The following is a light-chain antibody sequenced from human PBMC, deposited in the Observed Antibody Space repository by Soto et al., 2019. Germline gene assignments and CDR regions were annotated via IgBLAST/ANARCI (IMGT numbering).Light chain of an antibody. CDR2: SSS. CDR3: QQLNSYPHT. Sequence: TQLTQSPSSLSASVGDRVTITCRASQGVSSYLAWYQQKPGKAPTLLIHSSSPLQSGVPSRFSGSRSGTDFTLTISGLQPDDSATYYCQQLNSYPHTFGQGTKLEIK. CDR1: QGVSSY. J-gene: IGKJ2*01. V-gene: IGKV1-9*01.